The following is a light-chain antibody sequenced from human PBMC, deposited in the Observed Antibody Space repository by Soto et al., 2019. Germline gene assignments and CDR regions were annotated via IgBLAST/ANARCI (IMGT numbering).Light chain of an antibody. CDR3: QQYYNWPRT. V-gene: IGKV3-15*01. CDR1: QSISRS. CDR2: DAS. Sequence: EIVLTQSPAILSVSPGERATLSCRASQSISRSLAWYQQKPGQAPRLLISDASTRATGIPARFSGSGSGTEFTLTISSLRSEDFAVYFCQQYYNWPRTFGQGTKVDIK. J-gene: IGKJ1*01.